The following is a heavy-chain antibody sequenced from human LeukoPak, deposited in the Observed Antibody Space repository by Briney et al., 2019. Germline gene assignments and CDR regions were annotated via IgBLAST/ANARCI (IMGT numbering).Heavy chain of an antibody. V-gene: IGHV3-7*01. J-gene: IGHJ6*02. CDR1: GFTFSSYW. CDR3: ARLFQGYYYGMDV. Sequence: GGSLRLSCAASGFTFSSYWMSWVRQAPGKGLEWVANIKQDGSEKYYVDSVKGRFTISRDDAKNSLYLQMNSLRAEDTAVYYCARLFQGYYYGMDVWGQGTTVTVSS. CDR2: IKQDGSEK.